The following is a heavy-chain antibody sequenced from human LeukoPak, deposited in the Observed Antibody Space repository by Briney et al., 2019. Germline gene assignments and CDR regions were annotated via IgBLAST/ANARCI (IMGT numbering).Heavy chain of an antibody. CDR3: ARVSDTSMVTPGFDS. V-gene: IGHV1-18*01. D-gene: IGHD5-18*01. CDR1: GYNFNRYT. J-gene: IGHJ4*02. CDR2: VSTSNGDT. Sequence: ASVKVSCKNSGYNFNRYTITWVRQAPGQGLEWMGWVSTSNGDTSYADKFQGRVTMTTETVTKTAYMELRRLRSGDTAMYFCARVSDTSMVTPGFDSWGQGTLVTVSS.